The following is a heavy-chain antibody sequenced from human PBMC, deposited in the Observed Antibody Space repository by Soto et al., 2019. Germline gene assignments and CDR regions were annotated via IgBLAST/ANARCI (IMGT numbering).Heavy chain of an antibody. J-gene: IGHJ4*02. CDR2: IDPSDSQT. V-gene: IGHV5-10-1*01. Sequence: PGESLKLSCKGSGYSFAGYWITWVRQKPGKGLEWMGRIDPSDSQTYYSPSFRGHVTISATKSITTVFLQWSSLRASDTAMYYCARQIYDSDTGPNCQYYFDSWGQGTPVTVSS. CDR3: ARQIYDSDTGPNCQYYFDS. D-gene: IGHD3-22*01. CDR1: GYSFAGYW.